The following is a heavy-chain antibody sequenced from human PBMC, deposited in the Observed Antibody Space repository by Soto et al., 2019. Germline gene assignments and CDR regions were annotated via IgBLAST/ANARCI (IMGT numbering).Heavy chain of an antibody. V-gene: IGHV6-1*01. CDR1: GDSVSSNSAA. Sequence: QVQLQQSGPGLVKPSQTLSLTCAISGDSVSSNSAAWNWIRQSPSRGLEWLGRTYYRSKWYIEYAVAVKGRVLINPDTSKNQFSLQLDSVTPEDTAIYYCSRLGSGSNYWGQGTLVTVSS. CDR2: TYYRSKWYI. J-gene: IGHJ4*02. CDR3: SRLGSGSNY. D-gene: IGHD3-10*01.